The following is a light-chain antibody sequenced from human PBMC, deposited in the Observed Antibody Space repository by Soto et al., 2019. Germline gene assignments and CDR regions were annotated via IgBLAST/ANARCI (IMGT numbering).Light chain of an antibody. CDR1: SSNIGSNN. Sequence: QSVLTQPPSASGTPGQRVTISCSGSSSNIGSNNVNWYQQLPGTDPKLLIYSNNQRPSGGPDRFSGSKTCTSASPAISGLQSEEEADYYCSAWDESMNGLVFGGGTKLTVL. V-gene: IGLV1-44*01. CDR3: SAWDESMNGLV. J-gene: IGLJ2*01. CDR2: SNN.